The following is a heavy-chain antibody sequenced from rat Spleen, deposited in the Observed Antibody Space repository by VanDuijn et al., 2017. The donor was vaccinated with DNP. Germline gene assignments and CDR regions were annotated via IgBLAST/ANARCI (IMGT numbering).Heavy chain of an antibody. D-gene: IGHD1-9*01. Sequence: EVHLVESGGASVQPGRSLKLSCAASGFSFSNYSMAWVRQVPMKGLEWVASLSYDGTRAGYRDSVRGRFTISRDNAQNTLYLQMSKLGSEDTAIYYCARMGYYGYKAYWGLGVMVTVSS. CDR1: GFSFSNYS. J-gene: IGHJ2*01. CDR2: LSYDGTRA. CDR3: ARMGYYGYKAY. V-gene: IGHV5-17*01.